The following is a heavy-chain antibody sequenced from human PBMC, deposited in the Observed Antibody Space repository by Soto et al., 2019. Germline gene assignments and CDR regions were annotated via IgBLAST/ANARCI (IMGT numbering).Heavy chain of an antibody. J-gene: IGHJ6*02. CDR2: ISHSGST. CDR3: ARGGPRYCSSASCYPPVLWYYYYYGLDV. D-gene: IGHD2-2*01. Sequence: QVHLQQWGAGLLKPSETLSLTCAVYGGSFSGYYWSWIRQPPGKGLEWIWEISHSGSTNYNPYLRNRVTISVDTSKSQFSLKVNSVIAAEMAVYYCARGGPRYCSSASCYPPVLWYYYYYGLDVWGQGTTVTVSS. CDR1: GGSFSGYY. V-gene: IGHV4-34*01.